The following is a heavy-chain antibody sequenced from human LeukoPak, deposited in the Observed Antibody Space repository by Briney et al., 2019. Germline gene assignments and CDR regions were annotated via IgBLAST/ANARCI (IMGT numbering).Heavy chain of an antibody. CDR2: ISYDGRQK. Sequence: PGRSQTLSCAASGFTFSTYAMHWVRQAPGKGLEWVAVISYDGRQKYYADSVKGRFTISRDNSKNTLFLQMNSLRDEDTAVYYCAKDQDTAMVLSAAFDIWGQGTMVTVSS. CDR3: AKDQDTAMVLSAAFDI. D-gene: IGHD5-18*01. CDR1: GFTFSTYA. V-gene: IGHV3-30*14. J-gene: IGHJ3*02.